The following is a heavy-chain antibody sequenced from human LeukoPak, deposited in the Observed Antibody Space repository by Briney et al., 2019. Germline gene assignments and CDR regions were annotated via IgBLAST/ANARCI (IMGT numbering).Heavy chain of an antibody. D-gene: IGHD6-13*01. CDR2: ISGSGGST. CDR1: GFTFSSYA. Sequence: GGSLRLSCAASGFTFSSYAMSWVRQAPGKGLEWVSAISGSGGSTYYADSVKGRFTISRDNSKNTLYLQMNSLRAEDTAVYYCASNSSSWYWFDYWGQGTLVTVSS. V-gene: IGHV3-23*01. J-gene: IGHJ4*02. CDR3: ASNSSSWYWFDY.